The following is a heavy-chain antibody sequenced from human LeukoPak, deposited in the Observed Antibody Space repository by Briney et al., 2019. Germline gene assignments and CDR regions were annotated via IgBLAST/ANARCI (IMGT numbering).Heavy chain of an antibody. CDR3: AKAEHIVVVTAIQY. J-gene: IGHJ4*02. CDR2: ISGSGGST. CDR1: GFTFSSYA. Sequence: GGSLRLSCAASGFTFSSYAMSWVRQAPGKGLEWVSAISGSGGSTYYADSVKGRFTISRDNSKNTLYLQMNSLRAEDTAVYYCAKAEHIVVVTAIQYWGQGTLVTVSS. V-gene: IGHV3-23*01. D-gene: IGHD2-21*02.